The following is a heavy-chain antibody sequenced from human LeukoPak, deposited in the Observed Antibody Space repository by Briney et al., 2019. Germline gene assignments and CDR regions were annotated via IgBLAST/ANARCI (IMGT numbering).Heavy chain of an antibody. Sequence: ASVKVSCKASGYNFTSYYMHWVRQAPGQGLEWMGMINPSGGSTNYAQKFQDRVTMTTDTSTSTVHMELSSLRSEDTAVYYCARSRVWFGELLPDYWGQGTLVTVSS. J-gene: IGHJ4*02. V-gene: IGHV1-46*01. CDR3: ARSRVWFGELLPDY. CDR2: INPSGGST. D-gene: IGHD3-10*01. CDR1: GYNFTSYY.